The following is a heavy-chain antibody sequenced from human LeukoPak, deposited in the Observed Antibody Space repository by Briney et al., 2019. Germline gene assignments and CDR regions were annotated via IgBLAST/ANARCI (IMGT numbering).Heavy chain of an antibody. CDR3: ARPSDCSGGSCYPAH. Sequence: GESLKISCKGSGYSLTSYWIGWVRQMPGKGLECMGIIYPGDSDTRYSPSFQGQVTISADKSISTAYLQWSSLKASDTAMYYCARPSDCSGGSCYPAHWGQGTLVTVSS. CDR1: GYSLTSYW. D-gene: IGHD2-15*01. J-gene: IGHJ4*02. CDR2: IYPGDSDT. V-gene: IGHV5-51*01.